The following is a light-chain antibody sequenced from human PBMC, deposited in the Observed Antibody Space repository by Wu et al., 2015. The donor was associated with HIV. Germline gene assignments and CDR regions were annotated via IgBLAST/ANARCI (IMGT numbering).Light chain of an antibody. V-gene: IGKV3-20*01. CDR1: QSVSSSY. CDR3: QQYGSSPRLT. CDR2: GAS. J-gene: IGKJ4*01. Sequence: EIVLTQSPGTLSLSPGGRATLSCRASQSVSSSYLAWYQQKPGQAPRLLIYGASSRAAGIPDRFSGSGSGTDFTLTISRLEPEDFAVYYCQQYGSSPRLTFGGGTKVEIK.